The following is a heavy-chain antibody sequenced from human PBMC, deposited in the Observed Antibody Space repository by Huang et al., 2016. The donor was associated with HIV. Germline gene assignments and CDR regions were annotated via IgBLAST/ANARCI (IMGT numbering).Heavy chain of an antibody. Sequence: QVQLVQSGAEVKTPGSSVKVSCKASGGTFSKDAISWVRQAPGQGLEWMGGIIPMLGTPNYARKFKGRVTITADDATSTTYVEVSSLRSEDTALYYCARGQLGSDGDYDVLYWGQGTLVTVSS. CDR3: ARGQLGSDGDYDVLY. V-gene: IGHV1-69*13. CDR1: GGTFSKDA. CDR2: IIPMLGTP. D-gene: IGHD4-17*01. J-gene: IGHJ4*02.